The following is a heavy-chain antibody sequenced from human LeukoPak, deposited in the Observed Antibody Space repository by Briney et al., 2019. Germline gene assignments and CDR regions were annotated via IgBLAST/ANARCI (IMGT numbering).Heavy chain of an antibody. J-gene: IGHJ4*02. CDR1: GFTFSSYA. CDR3: ARDVYGYDY. D-gene: IGHD5-18*01. CDR2: ISTSSSTI. Sequence: GGSLRLSCAASGFTFSSYAMSWVRQAPGKGLEWVSYISTSSSTIYYADSVKGRFTISRDNAKNSPYLQMNSLRAEDTAVYYCARDVYGYDYWGQGTLVTVSS. V-gene: IGHV3-48*01.